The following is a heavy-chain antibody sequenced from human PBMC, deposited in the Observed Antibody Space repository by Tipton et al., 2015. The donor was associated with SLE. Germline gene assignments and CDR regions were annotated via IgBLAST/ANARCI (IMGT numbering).Heavy chain of an antibody. Sequence: LRLSCTVSGASITSSAYYWGWVRQPPGKGLEWIGSLYYGGRTFYNPSLKSRVTISVDTSKNQFSLNLSSVTAADTAVYYCARDEYRYDTTGYHLLGHFDFWGQGTLVTVSS. CDR2: LYYGGRT. CDR1: GASITSSAYY. J-gene: IGHJ4*02. CDR3: ARDEYRYDTTGYHLLGHFDF. V-gene: IGHV4-39*07. D-gene: IGHD3-22*01.